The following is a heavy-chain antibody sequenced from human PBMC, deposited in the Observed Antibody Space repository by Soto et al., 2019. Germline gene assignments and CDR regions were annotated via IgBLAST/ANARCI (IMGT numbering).Heavy chain of an antibody. CDR2: ISGTSSYT. D-gene: IGHD2-21*02. V-gene: IGHV3-11*06. CDR3: ARDRAFCGGDCYPGYFDY. CDR1: GFTFSYYY. J-gene: IGHJ4*02. Sequence: PGGSLRLSCAASGFTFSYYYMSWIRQAPGKGLEWVSYISGTSSYTNYADSVKGRFTISRDNAKKSLYLDMSSLRAEDTAVYYCARDRAFCGGDCYPGYFDYWGQGILVTVSS.